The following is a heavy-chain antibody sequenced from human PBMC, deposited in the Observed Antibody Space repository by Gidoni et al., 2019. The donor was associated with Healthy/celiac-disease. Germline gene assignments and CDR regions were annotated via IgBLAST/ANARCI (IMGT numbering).Heavy chain of an antibody. CDR1: GFTFSSYG. V-gene: IGHV3-30*18. CDR3: AKLSSSDDY. D-gene: IGHD6-6*01. J-gene: IGHJ4*02. CDR2: ISYDGSNK. Sequence: QVQLVESGGGVVQPGRSLRLSCAAPGFTFSSYGMHWVRQAPGKGLEWVAVISYDGSNKYYADSVKGRFTISRDNSKNTLYLQMNSLRAEDTAVYYCAKLSSSDDYWGQGTLVTVSS.